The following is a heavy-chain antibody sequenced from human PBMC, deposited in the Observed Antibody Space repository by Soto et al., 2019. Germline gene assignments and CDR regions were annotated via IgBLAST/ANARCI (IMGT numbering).Heavy chain of an antibody. CDR3: ARERYDFWSGYYAPTGGYYYYGMDV. J-gene: IGHJ6*01. Sequence: QVQLVQSGAEVKKPGASVKVSCKASGYTFTGYYMHWVRQAPGQGLEWMGWINPNSGGTNYAQKFQGWVTMTRDTSISTAYMELSRLRSDDTAVYYCARERYDFWSGYYAPTGGYYYYGMDVW. V-gene: IGHV1-2*04. D-gene: IGHD3-3*01. CDR1: GYTFTGYY. CDR2: INPNSGGT.